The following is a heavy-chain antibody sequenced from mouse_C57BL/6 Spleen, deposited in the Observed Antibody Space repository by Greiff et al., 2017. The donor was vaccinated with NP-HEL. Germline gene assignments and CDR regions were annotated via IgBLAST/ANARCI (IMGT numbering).Heavy chain of an antibody. D-gene: IGHD2-2*01. CDR2: INPGSGGT. V-gene: IGHV1-54*01. J-gene: IGHJ1*03. Sequence: VQLQQSGAELVRPGTSVKVSCKASGYAFTNYLIEWVKQRPGQGLEWIGVINPGSGGTNYNEKFKGKATLTADKSSSTAYMQLSSLTSEDSAVYFCARGGGYDGYWYFDVWGTGTTVTVSS. CDR3: ARGGGYDGYWYFDV. CDR1: GYAFTNYL.